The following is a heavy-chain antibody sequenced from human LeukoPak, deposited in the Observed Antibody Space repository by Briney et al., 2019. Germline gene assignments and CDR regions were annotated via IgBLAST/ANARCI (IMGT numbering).Heavy chain of an antibody. CDR2: ISYDGSNK. V-gene: IGHV3-30-3*01. Sequence: GGSLRLSCAAPGFTFSSYAMHWVRQAPGKGLEWVAVISYDGSNKYYADSVKGRFTISRDNSKNTLYLQMNSLRAEDTAVYYCASGEGLQSYFDYWGQGTLVTVSS. CDR1: GFTFSSYA. D-gene: IGHD4-4*01. J-gene: IGHJ4*02. CDR3: ASGEGLQSYFDY.